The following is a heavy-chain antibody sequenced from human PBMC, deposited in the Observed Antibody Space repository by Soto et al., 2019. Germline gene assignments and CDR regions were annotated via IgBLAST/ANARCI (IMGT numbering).Heavy chain of an antibody. CDR2: ISGSGDYT. J-gene: IGHJ6*02. V-gene: IGHV3-23*01. Sequence: GGSLRLSCAASGFTFSSYAMTWVRQAPGKGLEWVSSISGSGDYTYYADSVKGRFTISRDNSKNTLYLQMNSLRAEYTAVYYCAKGLAVAGPYYYGMDVWGQGTTVTVSS. D-gene: IGHD6-19*01. CDR3: AKGLAVAGPYYYGMDV. CDR1: GFTFSSYA.